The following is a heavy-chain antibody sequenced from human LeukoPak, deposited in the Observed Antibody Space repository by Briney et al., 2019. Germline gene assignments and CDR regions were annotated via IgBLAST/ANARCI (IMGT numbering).Heavy chain of an antibody. CDR2: IKQDGGEK. V-gene: IGHV3-7*01. CDR1: GFTFSDYY. CDR3: AREDHSNYNY. D-gene: IGHD4-11*01. Sequence: GGSLRLSCAASGFTFSDYYMSWIRQAPGKGLEWVASIKQDGGEKFYVDSVKGRFTISRDNAKNSLYLQMNSLRAEDTAVYYCAREDHSNYNYWGQGTLVTVSS. J-gene: IGHJ4*02.